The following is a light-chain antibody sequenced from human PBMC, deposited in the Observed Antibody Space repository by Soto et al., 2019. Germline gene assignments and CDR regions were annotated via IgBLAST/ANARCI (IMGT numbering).Light chain of an antibody. J-gene: IGKJ1*01. Sequence: EMVMTQSPATLSVSPGERATLSCRASQSVSSDLAWYHQKPGQATRLLIYGASTRATGIPARFSGSGSGTEFTLTISSLQPDDFATYYCQQYNSYATWTFGQGTKVDI. CDR2: GAS. CDR3: QQYNSYATWT. V-gene: IGKV3-15*01. CDR1: QSVSSD.